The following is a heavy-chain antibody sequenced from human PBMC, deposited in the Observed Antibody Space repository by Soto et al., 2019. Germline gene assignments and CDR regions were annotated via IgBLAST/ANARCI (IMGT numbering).Heavy chain of an antibody. CDR3: AKERRRWGLDAFDI. D-gene: IGHD4-17*01. J-gene: IGHJ3*02. Sequence: PGGSLRLFCAASGFTFDDYTMHWVRQAPGKGLEWVSLISWDGGSTYYADSVKGRFTISRDNSKNSLYLQMNSLRTEDTALYYCAKERRRWGLDAFDIWGQGTMVTVSS. CDR2: ISWDGGST. V-gene: IGHV3-43*01. CDR1: GFTFDDYT.